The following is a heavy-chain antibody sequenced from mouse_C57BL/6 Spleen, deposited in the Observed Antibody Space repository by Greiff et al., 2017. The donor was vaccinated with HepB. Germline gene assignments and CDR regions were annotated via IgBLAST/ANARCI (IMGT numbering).Heavy chain of an antibody. Sequence: QVQLQQPGAELVRPGSSVKLSCKASGYTFTSYWMHWVKQRPIQGLEWIGNIDPSDSETHYNQKFKDKATLTVDKSSSTAYIQLSSLTSEDSAVYYWAVLLRYAMDYWGQGTSVTVSS. CDR1: GYTFTSYW. CDR2: IDPSDSET. V-gene: IGHV1-52*01. D-gene: IGHD1-1*01. CDR3: AVLLRYAMDY. J-gene: IGHJ4*01.